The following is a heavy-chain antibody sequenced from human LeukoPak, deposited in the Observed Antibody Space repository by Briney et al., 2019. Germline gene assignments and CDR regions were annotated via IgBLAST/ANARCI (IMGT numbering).Heavy chain of an antibody. V-gene: IGHV3-33*01. Sequence: GRSLRLSCTASGFTFSGYGMHWIRQAPGKGLEWVAVIWYDGSNEYYADSVKGRFTVSRDNAKNTLYLQMNSLRAEDTAVYYCAVVVPAAIWYFDYWGQGTLVTVSS. D-gene: IGHD2-2*02. CDR3: AVVVPAAIWYFDY. CDR2: IWYDGSNE. J-gene: IGHJ4*02. CDR1: GFTFSGYG.